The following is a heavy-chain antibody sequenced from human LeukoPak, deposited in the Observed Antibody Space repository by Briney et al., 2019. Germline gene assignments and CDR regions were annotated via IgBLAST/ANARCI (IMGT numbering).Heavy chain of an antibody. Sequence: PGGSLRLSCAASGFTFSSYAMSWVRQAPGKGLEWVSAISGSGGSTYYADSVKGRFTISRDNSKNTLYLQMNSLRLEDTAVYYCAQNGPSDSSGHKLVYFDYWGQGTLVAVSS. CDR3: AQNGPSDSSGHKLVYFDY. V-gene: IGHV3-23*01. D-gene: IGHD6-19*01. CDR1: GFTFSSYA. CDR2: ISGSGGST. J-gene: IGHJ4*01.